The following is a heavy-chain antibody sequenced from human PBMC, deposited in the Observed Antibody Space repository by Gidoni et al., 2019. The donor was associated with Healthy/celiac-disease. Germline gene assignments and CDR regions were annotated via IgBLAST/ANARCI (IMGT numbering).Heavy chain of an antibody. V-gene: IGHV1-46*03. CDR1: GSTFTSQY. J-gene: IGHJ4*02. CDR3: ARETLATGDY. Sequence: QVQLVQSGADVKKPGASVKVSCKASGSTFTSQYMPWVRQAPGQGLEWMGIISPSGGSTSYAQKCQGRVTMTRDTSTSTVYMELSSLRSEDTAVYYCARETLATGDYWGQGTLVTVSS. CDR2: ISPSGGST. D-gene: IGHD1-26*01.